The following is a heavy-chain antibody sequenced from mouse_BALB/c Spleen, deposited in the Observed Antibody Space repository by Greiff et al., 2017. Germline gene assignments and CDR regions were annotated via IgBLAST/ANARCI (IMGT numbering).Heavy chain of an antibody. J-gene: IGHJ3*01. V-gene: IGHV5-6-4*01. CDR2: ISSGGSYT. CDR1: GFTFSSYT. Sequence: EVKLMESGGGLVKPGGSLKLSCAASGFTFSSYTMSWVRQTPEKRLEWVATISSGGSYTYYPDSVKGRFTISRDNAKNTLYLQMSSLKSEDTAMYYCTRGTTGFAYWGQGTLVTVSA. CDR3: TRGTTGFAY. D-gene: IGHD1-1*01.